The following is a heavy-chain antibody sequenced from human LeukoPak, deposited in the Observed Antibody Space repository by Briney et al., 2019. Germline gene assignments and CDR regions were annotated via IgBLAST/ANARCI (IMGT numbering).Heavy chain of an antibody. J-gene: IGHJ5*02. CDR1: GYTFTDYY. CDR2: VDPEDGET. V-gene: IGHV1-69-2*01. D-gene: IGHD1-7*01. Sequence: ASVKVSCKVSGYTFTDYYMHWVKQSPGKGLEWMGLVDPEDGETIYAEKLQGRVTITADTSTDTAYMELSSLRSEDTAVYYCATSTTTRSERFDPWGQGTLVTVSS. CDR3: ATSTTTRSERFDP.